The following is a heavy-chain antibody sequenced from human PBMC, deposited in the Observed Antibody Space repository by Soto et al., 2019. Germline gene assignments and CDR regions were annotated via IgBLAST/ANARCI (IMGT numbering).Heavy chain of an antibody. CDR1: GFTFSSYA. D-gene: IGHD1-20*01. V-gene: IGHV3-23*01. CDR3: AKRPISITGTTSGAGGPLDY. Sequence: GGSLRLSCAASGFTFSSYAMSWVRQAPGKGLEWVSAISGSGGSTYYADSVKGRFTISRDNSKNTLYLQMNSLRAEDTAVYYCAKRPISITGTTSGAGGPLDYWGQGTLVTVSS. CDR2: ISGSGGST. J-gene: IGHJ4*02.